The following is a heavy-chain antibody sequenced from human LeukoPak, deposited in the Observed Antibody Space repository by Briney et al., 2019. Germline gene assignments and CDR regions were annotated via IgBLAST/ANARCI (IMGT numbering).Heavy chain of an antibody. CDR2: IYHSGST. J-gene: IGHJ4*02. CDR3: ARSRSGTRWSISIDY. D-gene: IGHD3-10*01. V-gene: IGHV4-39*01. Sequence: PSETLSLTCTVSGGSISSSSFYWGWIRQPPGKGLEWIGSIYHSGSTYYSPSLKSRVTISVDTSKNQFSLRLSSVTATDTALYYCARSRSGTRWSISIDYWGQGTLVTVSS. CDR1: GGSISSSSFY.